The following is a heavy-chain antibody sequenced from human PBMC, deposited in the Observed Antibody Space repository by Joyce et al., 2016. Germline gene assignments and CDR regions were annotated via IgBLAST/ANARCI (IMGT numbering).Heavy chain of an antibody. D-gene: IGHD3-16*01. CDR1: GFSFDFYA. CDR2: IASDGSNK. J-gene: IGHJ4*02. Sequence: QVQLVESGGGVVQPGRSLRLSCAASGFSFDFYASHWVRQAPGKGLEWVAVIASDGSNKHYADSLKGRFTISRYDSKNTLDLQMDGLGVDDTAVYYCVRDGRGYKYAYGRFDHWGQGTLVTVSS. CDR3: VRDGRGYKYAYGRFDH. V-gene: IGHV3-30-3*01.